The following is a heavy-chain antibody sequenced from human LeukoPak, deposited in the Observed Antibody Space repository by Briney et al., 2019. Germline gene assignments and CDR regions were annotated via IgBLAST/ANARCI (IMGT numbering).Heavy chain of an antibody. CDR3: ARSDLYYFDY. Sequence: SETLSLTCTVSGGSLSSSSYYWGWIRQPPGKGLEWIGSIYYSGSTYYNPSLKSRVTISVDTSKNQFSLKLSSVTAADTAVYYCARSDLYYFDYWGQGTLVTVSS. V-gene: IGHV4-39*01. J-gene: IGHJ4*02. CDR1: GGSLSSSSYY. CDR2: IYYSGST.